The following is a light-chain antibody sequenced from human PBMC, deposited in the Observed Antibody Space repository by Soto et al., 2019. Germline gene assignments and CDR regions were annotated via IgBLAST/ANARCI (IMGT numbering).Light chain of an antibody. V-gene: IGKV3-20*01. Sequence: EIVLTQSPGTLSLSPGKRATISCRASQSVSSNYLAWYRQKPGQTPRLLIYAASNRARGIPDRFGGSGSGTACTLTVSRLEPDDFAVYHCQQCGSSPWTFGEGTMVEI. CDR2: AAS. CDR3: QQCGSSPWT. CDR1: QSVSSNY. J-gene: IGKJ1*01.